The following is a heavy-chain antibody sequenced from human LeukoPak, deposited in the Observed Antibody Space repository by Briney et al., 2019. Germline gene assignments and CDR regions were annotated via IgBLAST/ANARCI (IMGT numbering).Heavy chain of an antibody. CDR2: IYDGDTT. CDR3: AHGYYDILIGDYYFDY. D-gene: IGHD3-9*01. Sequence: GGSLRLSCAASGFTVSRNYMSWVRQAPGKGLEWVSVIYDGDTTDYADSVKGRFTISRDNSKNTVFLQMNSLRVEDTAVYYCAHGYYDILIGDYYFDYWGQGTLVTVSS. CDR1: GFTVSRNY. V-gene: IGHV3-53*01. J-gene: IGHJ4*02.